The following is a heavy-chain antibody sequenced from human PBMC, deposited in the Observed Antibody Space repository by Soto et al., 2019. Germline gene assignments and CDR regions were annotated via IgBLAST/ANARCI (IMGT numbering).Heavy chain of an antibody. CDR2: ITSDGKSK. Sequence: GASLRLSCASSGFNFSNHWMHWVRQRPGEGLVWVSRITSDGKSKAYAESVKGRFAISRDNAKNTLYLQVNGLTAEDTAVYYCARESGDWPLNWFDPWGLGTLVTVSS. CDR3: ARESGDWPLNWFDP. D-gene: IGHD2-21*02. CDR1: GFNFSNHW. V-gene: IGHV3-74*01. J-gene: IGHJ5*02.